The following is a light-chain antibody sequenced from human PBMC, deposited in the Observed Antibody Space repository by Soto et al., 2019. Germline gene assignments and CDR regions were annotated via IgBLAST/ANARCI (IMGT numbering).Light chain of an antibody. CDR2: GTF. Sequence: EAVLTQSPGTLSLSPGDRATLSCRASQSITPSYLAWYQQKPGQASRLVIYGTFTRATGIPDRFSGTGSGTDFTLTISRLEPEDFAVYYCQQYCSSARTFGPGTKVEIK. CDR1: QSITPSY. V-gene: IGKV3-20*01. J-gene: IGKJ1*01. CDR3: QQYCSSART.